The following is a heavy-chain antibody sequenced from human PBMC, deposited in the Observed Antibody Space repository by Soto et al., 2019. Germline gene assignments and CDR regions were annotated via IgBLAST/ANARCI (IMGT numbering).Heavy chain of an antibody. Sequence: PGGSLRLSCAASGLTFSDRYMDWVRQAPGKGLEWVGRIRKKTNSYTTEYAASVKGRFIISRDDSTNSLYLQMSSLKTEDTAVYYCTTVTTVDYYFDYWGHGTLVTVSS. J-gene: IGHJ4*01. CDR3: TTVTTVDYYFDY. CDR2: IRKKTNSYTT. CDR1: GLTFSDRY. V-gene: IGHV3-72*01. D-gene: IGHD4-17*01.